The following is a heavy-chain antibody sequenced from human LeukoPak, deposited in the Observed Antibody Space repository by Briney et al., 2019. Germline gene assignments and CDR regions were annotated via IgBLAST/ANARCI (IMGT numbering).Heavy chain of an antibody. Sequence: GGSLRLSCAASGFTFSNAWMSWVRQAPGKGLEWVGRIKSKTDGGTTDYAAPVKGRFTISRDDSNNTVSLQMNFLRPEDTTVYYCARGWGSGNYYSVDYWGQGTLVTVSS. CDR3: ARGWGSGNYYSVDY. J-gene: IGHJ4*02. CDR2: IKSKTDGGTT. CDR1: GFTFSNAW. D-gene: IGHD3-10*01. V-gene: IGHV3-15*01.